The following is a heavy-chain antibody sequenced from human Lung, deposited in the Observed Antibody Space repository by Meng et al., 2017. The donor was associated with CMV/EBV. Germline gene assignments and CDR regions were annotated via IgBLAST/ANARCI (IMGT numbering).Heavy chain of an antibody. CDR3: ARGSSSSWYEGSYYFDY. V-gene: IGHV3-21*01. J-gene: IGHJ4*02. CDR2: ISSSSSYI. Sequence: GGSLRLXCAASGFTFSSYSMNWVRQAPGKGLEWVPSISSSSSYIYYADSVKGRFTISRDNAKNSLYLQMNSLRAEDTAVYYCARGSSSSWYEGSYYFDYWGQGNXVXVSS. D-gene: IGHD6-13*01. CDR1: GFTFSSYS.